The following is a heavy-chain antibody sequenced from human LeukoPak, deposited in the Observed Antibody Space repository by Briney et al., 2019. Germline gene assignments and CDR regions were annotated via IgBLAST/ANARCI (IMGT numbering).Heavy chain of an antibody. CDR1: GGSISSGGYY. Sequence: SETLSLTCTVSGGSISSGGYYWSWMRQHPGKGLEWIGYIYYSGSTYHNPSLKSRVTISVDTSKNQFSLKLSSVTAADTAVYYCARSYYYDSSGYPDWGQGTLVTVSP. J-gene: IGHJ4*02. CDR3: ARSYYYDSSGYPD. CDR2: IYYSGST. D-gene: IGHD3-22*01. V-gene: IGHV4-31*03.